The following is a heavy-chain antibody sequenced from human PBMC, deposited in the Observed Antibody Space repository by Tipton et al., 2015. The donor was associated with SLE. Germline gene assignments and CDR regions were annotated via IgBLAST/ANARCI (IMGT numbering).Heavy chain of an antibody. CDR2: VYESGTT. Sequence: TLSLTCFVSGGYITSDIYYWGWIRQPPGKGLEWIGRVYESGTTYYNPSLKSRVTMSVDTSKTQFSLKLSSLTAADTAVYYCARVVTVVATHYYDMDVWGQGTTVTVSS. CDR3: ARVVTVVATHYYDMDV. V-gene: IGHV4-39*07. CDR1: GGYITSDIYY. J-gene: IGHJ6*02. D-gene: IGHD2-15*01.